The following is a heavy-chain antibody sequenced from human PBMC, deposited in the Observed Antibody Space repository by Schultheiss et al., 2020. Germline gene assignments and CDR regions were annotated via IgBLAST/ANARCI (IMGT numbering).Heavy chain of an antibody. CDR3: AREGSWYAFDY. CDR2: IWYDGSNK. CDR1: GFTFSSYG. D-gene: IGHD6-13*01. Sequence: GGSLRLSFAASGFTFSSYGMHWVRQAPGKGLEWVAVIWYDGSNKYYADSVKGRFTISRDNSKNTLYLQMNSLRAEDTAVYYCAREGSWYAFDYWGQGTLVTVSS. J-gene: IGHJ4*02. V-gene: IGHV3-33*01.